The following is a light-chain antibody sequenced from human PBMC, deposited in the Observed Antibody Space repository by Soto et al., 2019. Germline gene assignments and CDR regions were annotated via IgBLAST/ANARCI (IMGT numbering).Light chain of an antibody. Sequence: ETVLTQSPGTLSLSPGERATLSCRASQTIRSNYLAWYRQTPGQAPRLLIYGASNRATGIADWFSGSGYGTDFTLIISRLEPEDFALYYCQQYGSSPWTVGQGTKVEIK. CDR2: GAS. V-gene: IGKV3-20*01. CDR1: QTIRSNY. CDR3: QQYGSSPWT. J-gene: IGKJ1*01.